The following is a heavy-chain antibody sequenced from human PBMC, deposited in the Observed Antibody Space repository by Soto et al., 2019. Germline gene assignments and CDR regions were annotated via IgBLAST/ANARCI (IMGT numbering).Heavy chain of an antibody. V-gene: IGHV1-8*01. CDR2: MNPNTGNA. CDR1: GYTFTSYD. Sequence: QVQLVQSGAEVKKPGASVKVSCKASGYTFTSYDINWVRQATGQGLESMGWMNPNTGNAGYAQKFQGRVTMTRNTSLSAXYMELSSLASEDTAVYYCAREGYSTAGYYYYGMDVWGQGTTVTVSS. D-gene: IGHD6-13*01. CDR3: AREGYSTAGYYYYGMDV. J-gene: IGHJ6*02.